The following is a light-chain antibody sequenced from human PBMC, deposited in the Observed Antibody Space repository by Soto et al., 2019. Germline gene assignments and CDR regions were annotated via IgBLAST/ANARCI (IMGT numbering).Light chain of an antibody. CDR1: QSVSSKY. J-gene: IGKJ3*01. CDR2: GTS. V-gene: IGKV3-20*01. CDR3: QQYGSSLFT. Sequence: EIVLTQSPGTLSLSPGERATLSCRASQSVSSKYLAWYQQKPDRAPRVLIYGTSIRASGVPERFSGGGSGTDFTLTITRLEPEDFAVYYCQQYGSSLFTFGPGT.